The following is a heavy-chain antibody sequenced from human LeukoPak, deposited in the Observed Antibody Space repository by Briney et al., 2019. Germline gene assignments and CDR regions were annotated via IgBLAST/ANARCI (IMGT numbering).Heavy chain of an antibody. CDR1: GFTFSSYA. D-gene: IGHD3-22*01. CDR2: ISYDGSNK. CDR3: ARGADSSGYTSSDY. J-gene: IGHJ4*02. V-gene: IGHV3-30*04. Sequence: GGSLRLSCAASGFTFSSYAMHWVRQAPGKGLEWVAVISYDGSNKYYADSVKGRFTISRDSSKNTLYLQMNSLRAEDTAVYYCARGADSSGYTSSDYWGQGTLVTVSS.